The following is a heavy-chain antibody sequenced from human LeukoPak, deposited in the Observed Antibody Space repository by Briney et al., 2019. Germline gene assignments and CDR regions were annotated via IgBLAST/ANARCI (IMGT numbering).Heavy chain of an antibody. D-gene: IGHD5/OR15-5a*01. Sequence: GGSLRLSCAASGFTFSSYSMNWVRQAPGKGLEWVSYISLSSSTIYYAYSVNGRFTISRDNAKNSLYLQMNSLRAEDTAVYYCARDRISVTPRDAFDIWGQGTMVTVSS. V-gene: IGHV3-48*01. CDR1: GFTFSSYS. CDR3: ARDRISVTPRDAFDI. CDR2: ISLSSSTI. J-gene: IGHJ3*02.